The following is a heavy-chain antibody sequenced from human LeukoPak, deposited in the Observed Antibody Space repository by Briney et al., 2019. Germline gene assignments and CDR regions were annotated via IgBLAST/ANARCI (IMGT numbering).Heavy chain of an antibody. CDR1: GGSISSYY. CDR3: ARSGENYYDSSGYYLAEYFQH. J-gene: IGHJ1*01. CDR2: IYYSGST. D-gene: IGHD3-22*01. V-gene: IGHV4-59*01. Sequence: NPSETLSLACTVSGGSISSYYWSWIRQPPGKGLEWIGYIYYSGSTNYNPSLKSRVTISVDTSKNQFSLKLSSVTAADTAVYYCARSGENYYDSSGYYLAEYFQHWGQGTLVTVSS.